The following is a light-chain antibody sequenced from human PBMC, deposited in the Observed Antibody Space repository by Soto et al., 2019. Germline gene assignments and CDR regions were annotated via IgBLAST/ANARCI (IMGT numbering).Light chain of an antibody. J-gene: IGKJ2*01. CDR1: QSISSW. V-gene: IGKV1-5*03. Sequence: DIQMTQSPSTLSASVGDRVTITCRASQSISSWLAWYQQKPGKAPNLLNYKASSLESGVPSRFSGSGSGTEFTLTISSLQPDDFATYYCQQYNSYSGTFGKGTKLEIK. CDR3: QQYNSYSGT. CDR2: KAS.